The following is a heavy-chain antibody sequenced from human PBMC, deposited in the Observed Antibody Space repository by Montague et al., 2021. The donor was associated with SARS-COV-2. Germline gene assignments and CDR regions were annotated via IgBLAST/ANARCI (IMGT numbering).Heavy chain of an antibody. J-gene: IGHJ5*02. D-gene: IGHD6-19*01. CDR3: VRGVDSIGWYPRSNWFDA. Sequence: CAISGDSVSSNSAAWNWIRQSPSRGLEWLGRTYYRSKWYYGYAVSVKSRITINPDTSKNQASLQLDSVTPEDTAVYYCVRGVDSIGWYPRSNWFDAWGQGTLVIVSS. CDR2: TYYRSKWYY. V-gene: IGHV6-1*01. CDR1: GDSVSSNSAA.